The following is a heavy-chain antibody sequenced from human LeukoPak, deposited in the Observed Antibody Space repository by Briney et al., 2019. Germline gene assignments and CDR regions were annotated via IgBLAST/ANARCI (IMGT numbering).Heavy chain of an antibody. D-gene: IGHD4-17*01. CDR2: INAGNGNT. CDR3: AREDSYITTVWWFDP. J-gene: IGHJ5*02. Sequence: ASVKVSCKASGYTFTSYAMHWVRQAPGQRLEWMGWINAGNGNTKYSQKFQGRVTITRDTSASTAYMELSSLRSEDTAVYYCAREDSYITTVWWFDPWGQGTLVTVSP. CDR1: GYTFTSYA. V-gene: IGHV1-3*01.